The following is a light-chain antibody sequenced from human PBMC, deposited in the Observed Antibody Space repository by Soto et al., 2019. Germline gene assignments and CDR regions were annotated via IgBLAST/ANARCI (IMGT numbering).Light chain of an antibody. Sequence: EVVLTQFPATLSLSPGDRATLFCRASLSLSSYLTWYQLKPGQAPRLLFYDVSNRATCIPDRFTSSGSGTAFTLTISSLGPEEFSVYYCQQRGDWPAFGQGTRVEIK. CDR3: QQRGDWPA. J-gene: IGKJ1*01. CDR1: LSLSSY. CDR2: DVS. V-gene: IGKV3-11*01.